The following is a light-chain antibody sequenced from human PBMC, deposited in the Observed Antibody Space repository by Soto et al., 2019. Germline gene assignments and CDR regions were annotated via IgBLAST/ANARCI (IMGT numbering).Light chain of an antibody. Sequence: DIQLTQTPSTLSASVGDEVTITCRASQTISRWLAWYQQKPGRAPELLIYAASTLQSGVPSRFSGSGSGTDFTLTISCLQSEDFATYYCQQYYSFPPTFGQGTKVDIK. CDR2: AAS. J-gene: IGKJ1*01. V-gene: IGKV1-5*01. CDR1: QTISRW. CDR3: QQYYSFPPT.